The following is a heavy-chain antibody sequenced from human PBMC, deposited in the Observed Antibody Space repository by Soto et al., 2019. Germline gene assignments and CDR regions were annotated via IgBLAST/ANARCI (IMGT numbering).Heavy chain of an antibody. CDR3: AKDRRYNWNDDSHRFYYYMDV. V-gene: IGHV3-23*01. J-gene: IGHJ6*03. Sequence: EVQLLESGGGLVQPGGSLRLSCAASGFSFDRYAMNWVRQAPGKGLEWVSTISGSDGSTYYADSVKGRFTTSRDNSKNTLFLQLNSLRAEATAVYYCAKDRRYNWNDDSHRFYYYMDVWGKGTRISVSS. D-gene: IGHD1-20*01. CDR1: GFSFDRYA. CDR2: ISGSDGST.